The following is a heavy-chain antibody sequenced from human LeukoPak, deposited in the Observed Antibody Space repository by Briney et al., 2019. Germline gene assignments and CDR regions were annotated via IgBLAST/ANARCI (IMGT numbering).Heavy chain of an antibody. Sequence: SETLSLTCTVSGGSISSSSYYWGWIRQPPGKGLEWIGSIYYSGSTYYNPSLKSRVTISVDTSKNQFSLKLSSVTAADTAVYYCASTPLYYGSGNLDYWGQGTLVTVSS. CDR1: GGSISSSSYY. CDR3: ASTPLYYGSGNLDY. J-gene: IGHJ4*02. D-gene: IGHD3-10*01. CDR2: IYYSGST. V-gene: IGHV4-39*01.